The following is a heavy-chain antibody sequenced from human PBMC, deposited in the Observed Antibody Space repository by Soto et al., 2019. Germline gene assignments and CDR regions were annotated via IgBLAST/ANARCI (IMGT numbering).Heavy chain of an antibody. V-gene: IGHV3-23*01. CDR1: GFTFNKYG. Sequence: EVQLLESGGGLVQPGGSLRLSCAASGFTFNKYGMTWVRQAPGKGLEWVSVINSSGGTTYYADSVKGRFTISRDNSKNTLYLRMDSLRAEDTAVYYCARGPYNSGNYNGMDVWGQGTTVTVS. CDR2: INSSGGTT. D-gene: IGHD3-10*01. J-gene: IGHJ6*02. CDR3: ARGPYNSGNYNGMDV.